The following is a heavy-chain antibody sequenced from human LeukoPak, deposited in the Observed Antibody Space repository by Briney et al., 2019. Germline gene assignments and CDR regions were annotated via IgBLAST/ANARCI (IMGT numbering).Heavy chain of an antibody. CDR2: VSPHVNTI. V-gene: IGHV3-30-3*01. Sequence: GRSLRLSCVASGFTFTNHSMHWVRQPPGKGLEWVAVVSPHVNTIFYADSMKGRFTISRDNAKSSLYLQMGSLRAEDTALYYCARSDGTGTVDYWGPGTQVTVSS. D-gene: IGHD3/OR15-3a*01. J-gene: IGHJ4*02. CDR3: ARSDGTGTVDY. CDR1: GFTFTNHS.